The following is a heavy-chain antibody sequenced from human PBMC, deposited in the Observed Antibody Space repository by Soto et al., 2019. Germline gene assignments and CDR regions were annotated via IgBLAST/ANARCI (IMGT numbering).Heavy chain of an antibody. V-gene: IGHV3-23*01. J-gene: IGHJ6*02. Sequence: GGSLRLSCAASGFTFSSYAMSWVRQAPGKGLEWVSAISGSGGSTYYADSVKGRFTISRDNSKNTLYLQMNSLRAEDTAVYYCAKESADITMIVVVITTYYYYGMDVWGQGTTVTVSS. D-gene: IGHD3-22*01. CDR3: AKESADITMIVVVITTYYYYGMDV. CDR1: GFTFSSYA. CDR2: ISGSGGST.